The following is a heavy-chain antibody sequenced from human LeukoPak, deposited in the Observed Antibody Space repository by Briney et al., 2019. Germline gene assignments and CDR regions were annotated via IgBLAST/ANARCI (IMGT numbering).Heavy chain of an antibody. CDR3: AKDGRNSGSYVDY. V-gene: IGHV3-30*02. CDR1: GFTFSSYG. Sequence: GGSLRLSCAASGFTFSSYGMHWVRQAPGKGLEWVAFIRYDGSNKYYAGSVKGRFTISRDNSKNTLYLQMNSLRAEDTAVYYCAKDGRNSGSYVDYWGQGTLVTVSS. J-gene: IGHJ4*02. CDR2: IRYDGSNK. D-gene: IGHD1-26*01.